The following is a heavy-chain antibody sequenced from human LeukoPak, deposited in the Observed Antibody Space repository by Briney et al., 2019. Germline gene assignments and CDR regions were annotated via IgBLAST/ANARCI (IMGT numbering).Heavy chain of an antibody. Sequence: SETLSLTCAVYGGSFSGYYWGWLRPPPRNGLEWIGEINHSASTNYNPSLKSRVTISVHTPKNQFSLKLSSVTAADTAVYYCARGGALSPIVVVVAARFDYWGQGTLVTVSS. V-gene: IGHV4-34*01. J-gene: IGHJ4*02. CDR3: ARGGALSPIVVVVAARFDY. CDR2: INHSAST. D-gene: IGHD2-15*01. CDR1: GGSFSGYY.